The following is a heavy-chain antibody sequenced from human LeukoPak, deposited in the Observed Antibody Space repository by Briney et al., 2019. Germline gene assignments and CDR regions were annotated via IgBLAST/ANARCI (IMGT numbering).Heavy chain of an antibody. CDR1: GGSISSYY. V-gene: IGHV4-59*01. CDR3: ARGGSIAAAAPN. D-gene: IGHD6-13*01. CDR2: IYYSGST. Sequence: SETLSLTCTVSGGSISSYYWSWIRQPPGKGLECIGYIYYSGSTNYNPSLKSRVTISVDTSKNQFSLKLSSVTAADTAVYYCARGGSIAAAAPNWGQGTLVTVSS. J-gene: IGHJ4*02.